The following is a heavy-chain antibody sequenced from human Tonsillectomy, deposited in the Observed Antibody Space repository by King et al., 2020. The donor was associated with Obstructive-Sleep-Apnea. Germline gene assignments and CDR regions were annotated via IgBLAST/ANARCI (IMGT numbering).Heavy chain of an antibody. Sequence: VQLVESGGGLVQPGGSLRLSCAASGFTFSTYGINWVRQAPGKGLEWISYISSSGTNIYYADSLKGRFTISRDNAENSLSLLMNSLRVEDTAVYYCTRGPYYYDPSGYYPFPFDYWGQGTLVTVSS. CDR3: TRGPYYYDPSGYYPFPFDY. CDR1: GFTFSTYG. D-gene: IGHD3-22*01. V-gene: IGHV3-48*01. J-gene: IGHJ4*02. CDR2: ISSSGTNI.